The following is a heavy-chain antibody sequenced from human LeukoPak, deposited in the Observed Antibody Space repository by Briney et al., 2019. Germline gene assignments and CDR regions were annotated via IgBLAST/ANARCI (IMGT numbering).Heavy chain of an antibody. D-gene: IGHD3-10*01. J-gene: IGHJ5*02. Sequence: PGGSLRLSCAASGFTFSSYAMSWVRQAPGKGLEWVSAISGSGGSTYYAGSVKGRFTISRDNSKNTLYLQMNSLRAEDTAVYYCAKVDEETGVFWFDPWGQGTLVTVSS. V-gene: IGHV3-23*01. CDR3: AKVDEETGVFWFDP. CDR1: GFTFSSYA. CDR2: ISGSGGST.